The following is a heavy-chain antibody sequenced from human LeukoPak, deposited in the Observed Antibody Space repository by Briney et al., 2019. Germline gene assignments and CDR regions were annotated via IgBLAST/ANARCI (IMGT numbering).Heavy chain of an antibody. Sequence: SETLSLTCTVSGGSISSSPYYWGWIRQPPGKGLEWIGSIYYSGTTPYNPSLESRVTISVDTSKNQFSLKLASVTAADTAIYYCAKGAGGFSYYNWFDPWGQGTLVTVSS. V-gene: IGHV4-39*07. J-gene: IGHJ5*02. CDR1: GGSISSSPYY. CDR2: IYYSGTT. D-gene: IGHD5-18*01. CDR3: AKGAGGFSYYNWFDP.